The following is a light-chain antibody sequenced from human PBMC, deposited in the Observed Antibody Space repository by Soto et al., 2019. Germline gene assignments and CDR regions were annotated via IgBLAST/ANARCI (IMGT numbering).Light chain of an antibody. Sequence: EIVLTQSPGTLSLSPGKRATLSCRASQSISSSYLAWYQQRPGQAPRLLIYGASSRATGIPDRFSGSGSGTDFTLTISRLEPEDFAVYYCQQYGTSLMTFGQGTRLEIK. CDR2: GAS. CDR3: QQYGTSLMT. CDR1: QSISSSY. V-gene: IGKV3-20*01. J-gene: IGKJ5*01.